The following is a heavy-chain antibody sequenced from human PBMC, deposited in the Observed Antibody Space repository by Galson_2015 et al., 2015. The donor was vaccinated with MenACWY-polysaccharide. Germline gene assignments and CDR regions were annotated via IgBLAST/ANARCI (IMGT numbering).Heavy chain of an antibody. CDR1: GFTFKNAW. Sequence: SLRLSCAASGFTFKNAWMNWARQAPGKGLEWVGRIKSKTDGGTTDYAAPVKGGFTISRDDSKNRLYLVMNSLKTEDTAVYYCTAHQEGYYWGQGTLVTVSS. V-gene: IGHV3-15*01. J-gene: IGHJ4*02. CDR2: IKSKTDGGTT. CDR3: TAHQEGYY.